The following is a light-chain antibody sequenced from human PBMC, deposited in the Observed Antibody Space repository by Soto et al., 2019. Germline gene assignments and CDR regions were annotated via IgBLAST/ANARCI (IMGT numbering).Light chain of an antibody. CDR2: GAS. Sequence: EIVMTQSPATLSVSPGERATLSCRASQSVSSNLAWYQQKPGQAPRLLIYGASTRATGIPARFSGSGSGTQFSLTISRLQSEDFAVYYCQQYNNWSQTFGQGTKLEIK. V-gene: IGKV3-15*01. J-gene: IGKJ1*01. CDR3: QQYNNWSQT. CDR1: QSVSSN.